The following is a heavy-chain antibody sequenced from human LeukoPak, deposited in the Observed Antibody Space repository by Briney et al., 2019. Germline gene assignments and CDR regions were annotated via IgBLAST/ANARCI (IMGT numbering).Heavy chain of an antibody. J-gene: IGHJ4*02. CDR2: IYYSGST. CDR3: ARQRITMVRDSWRGYFDY. CDR1: GGSISSYY. D-gene: IGHD3-10*01. V-gene: IGHV4-59*08. Sequence: PSETLSLTCTVSGGSISSYYWSWIRQPPGKGLEWIGYIYYSGSTNCNPSLKSRVTISVDTSKNQFSLKLSSVTAADTAVYYCARQRITMVRDSWRGYFDYWGQGTLVTVSS.